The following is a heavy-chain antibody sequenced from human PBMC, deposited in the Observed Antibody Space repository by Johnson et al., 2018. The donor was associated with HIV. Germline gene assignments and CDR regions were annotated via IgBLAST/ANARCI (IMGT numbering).Heavy chain of an antibody. Sequence: QVQLVESGGGLVQPGRSLKLSCAASGFTFDDYAMHWVRQAPGKGLEWVAILPYDGSNKYYADSVRGRFTISRDNSKNTLYLQMNSLRAEDTAVYYCAKANVSGSYWAFDIWGQGTMVTVSS. CDR1: GFTFDDYA. CDR2: LPYDGSNK. CDR3: AKANVSGSYWAFDI. V-gene: IGHV3-30-3*01. D-gene: IGHD3-10*01. J-gene: IGHJ3*02.